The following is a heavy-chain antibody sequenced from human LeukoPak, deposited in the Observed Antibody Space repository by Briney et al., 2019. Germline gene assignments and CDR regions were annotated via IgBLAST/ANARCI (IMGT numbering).Heavy chain of an antibody. J-gene: IGHJ4*02. CDR3: ARGGAYYYDSSGYYETYYFDY. CDR1: GFTFSSYW. V-gene: IGHV3-7*01. Sequence: GGSLRLSCAASGFTFSSYWMSWVRQGPGKGVEWVANIKQDGSEKYYVDSVKGRFTISRDNAKNSLYLQMNSLRAEDTAVYYCARGGAYYYDSSGYYETYYFDYWGQGTLVTVSS. D-gene: IGHD3-22*01. CDR2: IKQDGSEK.